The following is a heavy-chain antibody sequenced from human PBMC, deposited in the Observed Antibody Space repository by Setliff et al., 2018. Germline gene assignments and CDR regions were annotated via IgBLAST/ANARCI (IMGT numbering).Heavy chain of an antibody. Sequence: SETLSLTCTVSGGSVRGYYWSWIRQPPGKGLEWIGYMYYSGDTNYNPSLKSRVTISVDTSKNQFSLELRSVTAADTAVYYCARLPPLHTPMALTFDYWGQGQWSPSPQ. V-gene: IGHV4-59*08. CDR1: GGSVRGYY. J-gene: IGHJ4*02. CDR3: ARLPPLHTPMALTFDY. D-gene: IGHD5-18*01. CDR2: MYYSGDT.